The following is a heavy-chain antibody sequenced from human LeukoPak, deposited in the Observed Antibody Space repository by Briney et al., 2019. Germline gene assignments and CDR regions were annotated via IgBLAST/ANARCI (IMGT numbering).Heavy chain of an antibody. D-gene: IGHD6-13*01. J-gene: IGHJ6*02. CDR2: IIPIFGTA. CDR1: GGTFSSYA. Sequence: ASVKVSCKASGGTFSSYAISWVRQAPGQGLEWMGGIIPIFGTANYAQKFQGRVTNTTDESTSTAYMELSSLRSEDTAVYYCARAYGSSSWYVHYYGMDVWGQGTTVTVSS. CDR3: ARAYGSSSWYVHYYGMDV. V-gene: IGHV1-69*05.